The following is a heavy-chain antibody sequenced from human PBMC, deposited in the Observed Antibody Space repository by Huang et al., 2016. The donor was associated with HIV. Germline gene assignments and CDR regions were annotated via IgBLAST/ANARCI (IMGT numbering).Heavy chain of an antibody. CDR3: AKDRVAGTGHCFDP. CDR2: IRGSYNTP. Sequence: EVKLLESGGGLVQPGGSLRLSCAASGFSFSSYTMTWVHQAPGKGLGWVSAIRGSYNTPYYADSVKGRFTTARDDSKNALYRQMKSLRVDDTAVYYCAKDRVAGTGHCFDPWGQGTLVTVSS. J-gene: IGHJ5*02. D-gene: IGHD6-19*01. V-gene: IGHV3-23*01. CDR1: GFSFSSYT.